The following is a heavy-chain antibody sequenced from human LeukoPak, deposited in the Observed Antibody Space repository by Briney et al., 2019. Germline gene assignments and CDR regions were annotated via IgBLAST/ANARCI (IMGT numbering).Heavy chain of an antibody. CDR1: GGSISSYY. J-gene: IGHJ4*02. D-gene: IGHD6-13*01. Sequence: SETLSLTCSVSGGSISSYYWSWIRQPPGKGLEWIGWISYSGSTTYNPSLRTRVTISVDTSKNQFSLKLSSVTAADTAVYYCARDRQYSSSWYDYWGQGTLVTVSS. CDR2: ISYSGST. V-gene: IGHV4-59*01. CDR3: ARDRQYSSSWYDY.